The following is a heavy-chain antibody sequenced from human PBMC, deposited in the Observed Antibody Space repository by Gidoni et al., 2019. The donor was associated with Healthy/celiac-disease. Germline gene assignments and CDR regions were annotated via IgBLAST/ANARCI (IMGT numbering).Heavy chain of an antibody. V-gene: IGHV1-69*04. CDR2: IIPILGIA. D-gene: IGHD3-3*01. CDR3: ARALFVGVHYYDFWRSEKYYYGMDV. CDR1: GGTFSSYA. Sequence: QVQLVQSGAEVKKPGSSVKVSCKTSGGTFSSYAISWVRQAPGQGLEWMGRIIPILGIANYAQKFQGRVTITADKSTSTAYMELSSLRSEDTAVYYCARALFVGVHYYDFWRSEKYYYGMDVWGQGTTVTVSS. J-gene: IGHJ6*02.